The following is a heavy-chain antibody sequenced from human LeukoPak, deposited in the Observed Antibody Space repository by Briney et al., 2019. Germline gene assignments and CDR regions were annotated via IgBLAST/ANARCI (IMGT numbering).Heavy chain of an antibody. D-gene: IGHD5-18*01. J-gene: IGHJ4*02. Sequence: GGSLRLSCAASGFTFSSYGMHWVRQAPGKGLEWVAFIRYDGSNKYYADSVKGRFTISRDNSKNTLYPQMNSLRAEDTAVYYCAKERDTAMVTIDYWGQGTLVTVSS. CDR1: GFTFSSYG. CDR2: IRYDGSNK. CDR3: AKERDTAMVTIDY. V-gene: IGHV3-30*02.